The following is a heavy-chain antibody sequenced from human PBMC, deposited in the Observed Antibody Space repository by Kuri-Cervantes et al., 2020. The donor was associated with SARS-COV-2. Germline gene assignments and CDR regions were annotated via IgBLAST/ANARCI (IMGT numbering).Heavy chain of an antibody. CDR3: AAWGYSYGLDAFDI. J-gene: IGHJ3*02. CDR1: GGTFSSYA. Sequence: SVKVSCKASGGTFSSYAISWVRQAPGQGLEWMGGIIPILGIANYAQKFQERVTITRDMSTSTAYMELSSLRSEDTAVYYCAAWGYSYGLDAFDIWGQGTMVTVSS. CDR2: IIPILGIA. D-gene: IGHD5-18*01. V-gene: IGHV1-69*10.